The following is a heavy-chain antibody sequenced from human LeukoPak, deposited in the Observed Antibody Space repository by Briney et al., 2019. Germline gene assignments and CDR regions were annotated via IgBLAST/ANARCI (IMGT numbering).Heavy chain of an antibody. J-gene: IGHJ2*01. CDR3: ARGIWEMATIPYWYFDI. D-gene: IGHD5-24*01. CDR1: GYSISSDFY. Sequence: SETLSLTCSVSGYSISSDFYWGWIRQPPGKGLEWIGRISTSGSTNYNPSLKKRGTMSVDTSKNQFSLKLSSVTAAHTALYYCARGIWEMATIPYWYFDIWGRGTLVTVSS. CDR2: ISTSGST. V-gene: IGHV4-38-2*02.